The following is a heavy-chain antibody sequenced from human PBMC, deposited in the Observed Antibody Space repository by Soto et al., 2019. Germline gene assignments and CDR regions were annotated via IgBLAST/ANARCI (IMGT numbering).Heavy chain of an antibody. Sequence: PGGSLRLSCAASGFTFSSYWMSWVRQAPGKGLEWVANIKQDGSEKYYVDSVKGRFTISRDNAKNSLYLQMNSLRAEDTAVYYCAREGSDCSGGSCYGIDAFDIWGQGTMVTVSS. CDR3: AREGSDCSGGSCYGIDAFDI. V-gene: IGHV3-7*01. D-gene: IGHD2-15*01. CDR2: IKQDGSEK. J-gene: IGHJ3*02. CDR1: GFTFSSYW.